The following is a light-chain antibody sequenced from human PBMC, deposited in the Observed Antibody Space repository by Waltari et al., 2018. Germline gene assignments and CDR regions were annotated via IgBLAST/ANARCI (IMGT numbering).Light chain of an antibody. CDR1: QNIATY. CDR3: QQSYSTSRT. CDR2: GAS. Sequence: DIQMTQSPSYLSASVGDRVTITCRASQNIATYLNWYQQKPGKAPQVLIYGASSLQSGVPSRFSGSGSGTDFILTITSLQPEDFATYYCQQSYSTSRTFGHGTKVDVK. V-gene: IGKV1-39*01. J-gene: IGKJ1*01.